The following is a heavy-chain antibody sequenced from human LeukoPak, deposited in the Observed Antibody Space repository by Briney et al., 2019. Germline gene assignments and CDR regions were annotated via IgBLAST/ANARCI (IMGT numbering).Heavy chain of an antibody. CDR1: GFTFSSYN. D-gene: IGHD5-12*01. CDR3: ARGPSGYHNT. V-gene: IGHV3-23*01. CDR2: ISGSGGST. Sequence: PGGSLRLSCAASGFTFSSYNMNWVRQAPGKGLEWVSAISGSGGSTYYADSVKGRFTISRDNSKNTLYLQMNSLRAEDTAVYYCARGPSGYHNTGGQGTLVTVSS. J-gene: IGHJ4*02.